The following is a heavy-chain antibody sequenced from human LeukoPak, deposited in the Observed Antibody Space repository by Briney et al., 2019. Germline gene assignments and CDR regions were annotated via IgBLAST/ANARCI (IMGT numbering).Heavy chain of an antibody. CDR3: PRGRNCSSHFDY. D-gene: IGHD6-13*01. CDR2: INPNSGGT. Sequence: ASVKVSCKASGSTFTGYYMHWVREAPGQGLEWMGWINPNSGGTNYEQKFQGRVTMTRDTSISTAYMELSRLRSDDTAVYYCPRGRNCSSHFDYWGQGTLVTVSS. CDR1: GSTFTGYY. J-gene: IGHJ4*02. V-gene: IGHV1-2*02.